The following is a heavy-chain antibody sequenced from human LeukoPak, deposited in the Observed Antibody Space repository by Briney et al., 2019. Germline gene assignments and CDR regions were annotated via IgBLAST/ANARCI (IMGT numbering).Heavy chain of an antibody. V-gene: IGHV4-31*03. CDR3: ARELVPDCTGGNCYSGWFDP. J-gene: IGHJ5*02. CDR2: MHASGST. D-gene: IGHD2-15*01. CDR1: GGSINSGDYY. Sequence: SETLSLTCTVSGGSINSGDYYCSWIRQHPGQGLEWIGYMHASGSTFYNPSLKSRVTISVDTSKNQFSLKLTSVTAADTAVYYCARELVPDCTGGNCYSGWFDPWGQGTLVTVSS.